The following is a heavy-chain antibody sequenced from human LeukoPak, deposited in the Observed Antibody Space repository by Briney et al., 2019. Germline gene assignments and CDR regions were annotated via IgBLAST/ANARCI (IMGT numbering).Heavy chain of an antibody. D-gene: IGHD6-13*01. CDR1: GGSSSGYY. CDR2: INHSGST. CDR3: ATHKRAIAAAGTYNWFDP. V-gene: IGHV4-34*01. J-gene: IGHJ5*02. Sequence: PSETLSLTCAVYGGSSSGYYWSWIRQPPGKGLEWIGEINHSGSTNYNPSLKSRVTISVDTSKNQFSLKLSSVTAADTALYYCATHKRAIAAAGTYNWFDPWGQGTLVTVSS.